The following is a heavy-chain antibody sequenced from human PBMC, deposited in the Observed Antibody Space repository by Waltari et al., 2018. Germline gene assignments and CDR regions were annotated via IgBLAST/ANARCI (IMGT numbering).Heavy chain of an antibody. D-gene: IGHD1-1*01. CDR2: IYTSGST. CDR3: ARDRDGYNSYDAFDI. CDR1: GGSISSGSYY. V-gene: IGHV4-61*02. Sequence: QVQLQESGPGLVKPSQTLSLTCTVSGGSISSGSYYWSWIRQPAGKGLEWIGRIYTSGSTNYNPSLKSRVTISVDTSKNQFSLKLSSVTAADTAVYYCARDRDGYNSYDAFDIWGQGTMVTVSS. J-gene: IGHJ3*02.